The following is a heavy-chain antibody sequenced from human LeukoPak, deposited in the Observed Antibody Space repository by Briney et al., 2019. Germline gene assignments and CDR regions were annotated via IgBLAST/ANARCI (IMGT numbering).Heavy chain of an antibody. CDR3: ARTLGIAARGYYMDV. CDR1: GFTFSTYA. D-gene: IGHD6-13*01. Sequence: PGGSLRLSCAASGFTFSTYAKHWVRQAPGKGLEWVALISYDGSNKYFPDSVKGRFTISRDNSKNTLYLQMNSLRAEDTAVYYCARTLGIAARGYYMDVWGKGTTVTVSS. V-gene: IGHV3-30*04. CDR2: ISYDGSNK. J-gene: IGHJ6*03.